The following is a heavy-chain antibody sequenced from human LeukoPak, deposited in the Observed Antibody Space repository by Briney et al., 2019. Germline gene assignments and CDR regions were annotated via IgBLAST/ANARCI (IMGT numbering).Heavy chain of an antibody. CDR2: ISRGSSTI. J-gene: IGHJ6*03. CDR1: EFTFSIYS. D-gene: IGHD3-16*01. CDR3: AKGLRTGVGPYMGYHYYMDV. Sequence: GGSLRLSCAASEFTFSIYSMNWVRQAPGKGLEWVSYISRGSSTIYYADSVKGRFTISRDNSYNTVSLQMNSLRDEDTGVYYCAKGLRTGVGPYMGYHYYMDVWGKGATVTVSS. V-gene: IGHV3-48*02.